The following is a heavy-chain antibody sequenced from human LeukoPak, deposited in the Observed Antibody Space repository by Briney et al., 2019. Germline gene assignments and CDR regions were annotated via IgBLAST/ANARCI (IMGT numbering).Heavy chain of an antibody. CDR2: IYHSGST. V-gene: IGHV4-38-2*01. D-gene: IGHD3-3*01. Sequence: SETLSLTCAVSGYSVSSGYYWGWIRQPPGKGLEWIGCIYHSGSTYYNPSLKSRVTISVDTSKNQFSLKLSSVTAADTAVYYCARHSGPYYDFWSGYYRDYYYYYYMEVWGKGTTVTVSS. J-gene: IGHJ6*03. CDR3: ARHSGPYYDFWSGYYRDYYYYYYMEV. CDR1: GYSVSSGYY.